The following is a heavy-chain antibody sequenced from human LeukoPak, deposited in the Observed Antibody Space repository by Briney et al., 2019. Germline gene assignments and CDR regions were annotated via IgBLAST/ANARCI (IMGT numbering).Heavy chain of an antibody. Sequence: GGSLRLSCAASGFTFSSYGMPWVRQAPGKGLEWVAFIRYDGSNKYYADSVKGRFTISRDNSKNTLYLQMNSLRAEDTAVYYCASPAGSGWFTPPSYYCYDCMAVWGQGTTVTVSS. CDR3: ASPAGSGWFTPPSYYCYDCMAV. CDR2: IRYDGSNK. J-gene: IGHJ6*02. CDR1: GFTFSSYG. D-gene: IGHD6-19*01. V-gene: IGHV3-30*02.